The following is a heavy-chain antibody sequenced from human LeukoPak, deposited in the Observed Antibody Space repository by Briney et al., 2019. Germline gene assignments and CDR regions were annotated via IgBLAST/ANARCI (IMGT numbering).Heavy chain of an antibody. D-gene: IGHD2-2*02. CDR1: GGSFSGYY. V-gene: IGHV3-11*01. CDR2: ISSSGSTI. J-gene: IGHJ5*02. CDR3: ASWESIVVVPAAILS. Sequence: LSLTCAVYGGSFSGYYWSWIRQAPGKGLEWVSYISSSGSTIYYADSVKGRFTISRDNAKNSLYLQMNSLRAEDTAVYYCASWESIVVVPAAILSWGQGTLVTVSS.